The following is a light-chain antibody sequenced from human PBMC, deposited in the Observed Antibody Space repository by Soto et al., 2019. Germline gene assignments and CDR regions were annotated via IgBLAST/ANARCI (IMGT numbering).Light chain of an antibody. CDR1: SSNIGDNY. Sequence: QSVLTQPPSVSTAPGQQVTISCSGSSSNIGDNYVSWYQHLPGTAPKLVVYDNDRRPSGIPGRFSGSKSGTSATLVITGLQIGDEADYYCGTWDDRLDGNYVFGTGTKLTVL. J-gene: IGLJ1*01. CDR2: DND. V-gene: IGLV1-51*01. CDR3: GTWDDRLDGNYV.